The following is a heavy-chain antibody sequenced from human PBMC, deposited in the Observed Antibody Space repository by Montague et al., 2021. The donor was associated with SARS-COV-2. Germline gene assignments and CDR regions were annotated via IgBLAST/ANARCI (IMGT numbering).Heavy chain of an antibody. Sequence: SETLSLTCTVSGGSISSGSFYWGWIRQPPGKGLEWIGRIYHSGSTYYNPSLKSRVTISVDTSKNQFSLKLSSVTAADTAVYYCARQGRDGSNTYDFDYWGLGTLVTVSS. J-gene: IGHJ4*02. D-gene: IGHD5-24*01. CDR3: ARQGRDGSNTYDFDY. CDR1: GGSISSGSFY. CDR2: IYHSGST. V-gene: IGHV4-39*01.